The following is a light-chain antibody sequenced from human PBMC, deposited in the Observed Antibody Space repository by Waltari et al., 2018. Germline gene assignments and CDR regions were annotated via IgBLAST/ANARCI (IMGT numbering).Light chain of an antibody. CDR3: QQYFTYPWT. J-gene: IGKJ1*01. CDR2: KTS. CDR1: QNINVW. Sequence: DIQMTQSPSTRSASLGDRVTTPCRASQNINVWLAWYQQKPGKAPSLLIYKTSNLHNGVPSRFSGSGSGTEFTLTISSLQPDDFATYACQQYFTYPWTFGQGTKVEV. V-gene: IGKV1-5*03.